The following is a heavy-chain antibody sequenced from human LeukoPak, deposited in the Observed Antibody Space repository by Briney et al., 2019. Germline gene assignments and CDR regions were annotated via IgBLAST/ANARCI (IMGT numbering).Heavy chain of an antibody. J-gene: IGHJ4*02. CDR1: GFTFSSYS. D-gene: IGHD3-3*01. Sequence: GGSLRLSCAASGFTFSSYSMNWVRQAPGKGLEWVSSISSSSSYIYYADSVKGRFTISRDNAKNSLYLQMNSLRAEDTAVYYCARTPDDFWSGILDYWAREPWSPSPQ. CDR2: ISSSSSYI. V-gene: IGHV3-21*01. CDR3: ARTPDDFWSGILDY.